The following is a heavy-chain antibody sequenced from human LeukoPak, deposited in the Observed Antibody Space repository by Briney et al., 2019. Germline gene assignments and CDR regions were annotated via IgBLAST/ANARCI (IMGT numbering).Heavy chain of an antibody. CDR1: GFTLTTYS. CDR3: ARVRVPSRILLPYFDY. D-gene: IGHD2-15*01. J-gene: IGHJ4*02. V-gene: IGHV3-30*03. CDR2: MSYDGTNK. Sequence: GTSLRLSCAASGFTLTTYSIHWVRQAPGKGLEWVAVMSYDGTNKYYTDSVKGRLIISRDNSENTVYLQMNDLRAEDTAVYYCARVRVPSRILLPYFDYWGQGTLVTVSS.